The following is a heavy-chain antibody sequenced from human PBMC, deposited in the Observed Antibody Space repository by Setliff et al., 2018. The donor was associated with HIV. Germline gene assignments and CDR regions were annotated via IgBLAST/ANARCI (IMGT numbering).Heavy chain of an antibody. CDR3: ARQVSIPGVAITPVDY. V-gene: IGHV4-61*09. CDR2: IYTSGST. J-gene: IGHJ4*02. D-gene: IGHD5-12*01. CDR1: GGSISSGSYY. Sequence: PSETLSLTCTVSGGSISSGSYYWSWIRQPAGKGLEWIGHIYTSGSTNYNPSLKSRVTISVDTSKNQFSLKLKSVTAADTAIYDCARQVSIPGVAITPVDYWGQGTLVTVSS.